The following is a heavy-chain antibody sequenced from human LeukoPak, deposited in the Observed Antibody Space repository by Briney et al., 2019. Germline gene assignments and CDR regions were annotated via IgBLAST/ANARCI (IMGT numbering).Heavy chain of an antibody. V-gene: IGHV3-30*03. J-gene: IGHJ4*02. CDR1: GFSFSNSW. Sequence: GGSLRLSCAASGFSFSNSWMHWVRQAPGKGLEWVAVISYDGSNKYYADSVKGRFTISRDNSKNTLYLQMNSLRAEDTAVYYCARDRSIAAGGAFDYWGQGTLVTVSS. CDR2: ISYDGSNK. D-gene: IGHD6-13*01. CDR3: ARDRSIAAGGAFDY.